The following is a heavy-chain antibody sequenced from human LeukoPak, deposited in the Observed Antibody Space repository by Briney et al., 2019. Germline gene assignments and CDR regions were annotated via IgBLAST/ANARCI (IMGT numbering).Heavy chain of an antibody. J-gene: IGHJ4*02. D-gene: IGHD1-26*01. Sequence: GGSLRLSCAASGFTFSSYEMNWVRQAPGKGLEWVSYISSSGSTIYYADSVKGRFTISRDNAKNTLFLQMNSLRADDTAVYYCAQGGSPGAFDYWGQGTLVTVSS. CDR2: ISSSGSTI. V-gene: IGHV3-48*03. CDR3: AQGGSPGAFDY. CDR1: GFTFSSYE.